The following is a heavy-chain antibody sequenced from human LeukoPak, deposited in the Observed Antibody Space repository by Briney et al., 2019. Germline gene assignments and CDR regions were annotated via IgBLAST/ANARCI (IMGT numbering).Heavy chain of an antibody. CDR2: IRLDGSDE. CDR3: ARDHSQNFDY. V-gene: IGHV3-30*02. D-gene: IGHD5-18*01. CDR1: GFTFSGYG. Sequence: GGSLRLSCAASGFTFSGYGMHWVRQAPGKGLEWVAFIRLDGSDEYHGDSVKGRFTISRDNSKNTLYLQMNSLRPEDTAVYYCARDHSQNFDYWGQGTLVTVSS. J-gene: IGHJ4*02.